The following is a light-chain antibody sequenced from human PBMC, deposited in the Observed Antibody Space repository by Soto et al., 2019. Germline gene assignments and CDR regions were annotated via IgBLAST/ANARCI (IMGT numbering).Light chain of an antibody. CDR1: QSVSSY. Sequence: EIVLTPSPATLSLSPGERATLSCRASQSVSSYLAWYQQKPGQAPRLLIYDASNRATGIPARFSGSGSGTDFTLTISRLEPEDFATYYCQQSYSTPPETFGQGTRLEIK. CDR3: QQSYSTPPET. V-gene: IGKV3-11*01. CDR2: DAS. J-gene: IGKJ5*01.